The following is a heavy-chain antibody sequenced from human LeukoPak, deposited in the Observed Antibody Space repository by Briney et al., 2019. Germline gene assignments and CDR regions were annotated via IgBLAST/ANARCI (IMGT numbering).Heavy chain of an antibody. CDR2: IIPILGIA. V-gene: IGHV1-69*04. D-gene: IGHD4-17*01. Sequence: TISWVRQAPGQGLEWMGRIIPILGIANYAQKFQGRVTITADKSTSTAYMELSSLRSEDTAVYYCARDHADYGDYGVDYWGQGTLVTVSS. J-gene: IGHJ4*02. CDR3: ARDHADYGDYGVDY. CDR1: T.